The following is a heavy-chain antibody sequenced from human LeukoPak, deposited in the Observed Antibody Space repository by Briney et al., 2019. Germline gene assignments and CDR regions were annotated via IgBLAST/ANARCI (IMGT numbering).Heavy chain of an antibody. Sequence: GXXLRLSCAASGFTISNYWMSWVRQAPGKGLEWVANIKQDGSDKYYVGSVKGRFNISRDNAKNSLYLQMNSLRAEDTAVYYCARTYYYDSRGDYWGQGTLVTVSS. V-gene: IGHV3-7*01. CDR2: IKQDGSDK. J-gene: IGHJ4*02. D-gene: IGHD3-22*01. CDR3: ARTYYYDSRGDY. CDR1: GFTISNYW.